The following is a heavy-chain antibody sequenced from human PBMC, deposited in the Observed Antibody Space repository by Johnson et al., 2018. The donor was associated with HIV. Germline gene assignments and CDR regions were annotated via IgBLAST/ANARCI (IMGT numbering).Heavy chain of an antibody. D-gene: IGHD4-17*01. CDR1: GFTFSSYG. CDR2: IRYDGSNK. V-gene: IGHV3-30*02. J-gene: IGHJ3*02. CDR3: ARGDYGDYGRDAFDI. Sequence: VQLVESGGGVVQPGGSLRLSCAASGFTFSSYGMHWVRQAPGKGLEWVAFIRYDGSNKYYEDSVKGRFTISRDNSKNTLYLQMNSLRAEDSAVYYCARGDYGDYGRDAFDIWGQATMVTVSS.